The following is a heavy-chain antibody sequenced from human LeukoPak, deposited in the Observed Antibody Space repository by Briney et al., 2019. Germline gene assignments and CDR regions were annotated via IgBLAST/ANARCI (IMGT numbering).Heavy chain of an antibody. J-gene: IGHJ4*02. V-gene: IGHV4-30-2*01. CDR3: AASRGDLFKYYDYVWGSYRRTSFDY. D-gene: IGHD3-16*02. Sequence: SQTLPLTCAVSGGSISSGGCSWSWIRQPPGKGLEWIGYIYHSGSTYYNPSLKSRVTISVDTSKNQFSLKLSSVTAADTAVYYCAASRGDLFKYYDYVWGSYRRTSFDYWGQGTLVTVSS. CDR2: IYHSGST. CDR1: GGSISSGGCS.